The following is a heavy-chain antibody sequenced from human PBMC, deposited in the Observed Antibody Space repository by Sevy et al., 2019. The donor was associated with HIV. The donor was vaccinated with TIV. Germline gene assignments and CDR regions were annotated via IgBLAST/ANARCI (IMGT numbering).Heavy chain of an antibody. D-gene: IGHD6-19*01. J-gene: IGHJ6*03. CDR2: TYYRSKWYN. CDR3: ARYYSSGRVLGGYYYYMDV. CDR1: GDSVSSNSAA. Sequence: SQTLSLTCAISGDSVSSNSAAWNWIRQSPSRGLEWLGRTYYRSKWYNDYAVSVKSRITINLDTSKNQFSLQLNSVTPEDTAVYYCARYYSSGRVLGGYYYYMDVWGKGTTVTVSS. V-gene: IGHV6-1*01.